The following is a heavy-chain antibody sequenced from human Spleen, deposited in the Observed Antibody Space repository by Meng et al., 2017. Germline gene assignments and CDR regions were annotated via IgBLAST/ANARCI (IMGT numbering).Heavy chain of an antibody. D-gene: IGHD6-19*01. CDR1: GGSISTSGYY. CDR3: VRSSGWVRTGFDP. V-gene: IGHV4-39*01. CDR2: IVHSGIT. Sequence: QLQLQESGAGLVKPSEALTRTCSVSGGSISTSGYYWGWIRRPPGKGLEWIGSIVHSGITYYTPSLKSRVTVSIDTSKSQFSLKLTSVTAADTAVYSCVRSSGWVRTGFDPWGQGTLVTVSS. J-gene: IGHJ5*02.